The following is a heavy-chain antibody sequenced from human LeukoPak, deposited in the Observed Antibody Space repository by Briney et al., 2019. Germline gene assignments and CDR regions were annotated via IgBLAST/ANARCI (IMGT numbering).Heavy chain of an antibody. V-gene: IGHV3-21*01. D-gene: IGHD6-6*01. CDR1: GFTFSSYS. CDR2: ISSSSSYI. CDR3: ASDAYSSSPRGWFDP. J-gene: IGHJ5*02. Sequence: GGSLRLSCAASGFTFSSYSMNWVRQAPGKGLEWVSSISSSSSYIYYADSVKGRFTISRDNAKNSLYLQMNSLRAEDTAVYYCASDAYSSSPRGWFDPWGQGTLVTVSS.